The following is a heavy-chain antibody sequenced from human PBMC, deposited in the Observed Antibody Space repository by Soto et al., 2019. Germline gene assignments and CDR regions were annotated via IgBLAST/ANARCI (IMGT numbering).Heavy chain of an antibody. D-gene: IGHD6-19*01. CDR1: GDRVSNNSAA. V-gene: IGHV6-1*01. Sequence: SQPLSLTCTISGDRVSNNSAAWNCIRQTPSRGLEWLGRTYYRSKWYNDYAVSVKSRITINPDTSKNQFSLQLNSVTPEDTAVYYCARDPAYSSGPSYYYGMDVWGQGTTVTVSS. J-gene: IGHJ6*02. CDR3: ARDPAYSSGPSYYYGMDV. CDR2: TYYRSKWYN.